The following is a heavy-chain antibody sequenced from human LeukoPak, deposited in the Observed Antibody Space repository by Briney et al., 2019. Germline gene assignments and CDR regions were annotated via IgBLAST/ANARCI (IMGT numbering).Heavy chain of an antibody. Sequence: ASVKVSCKASGYTFTSYGISWVRQAPGQGLERMGWISAYNGNTNYAQKLQGRVTMTTDTSTSTAYMELRSLRSDDTAVYYCARGYYDFWSGYYTMYYFDYWGQGTLVTVSS. CDR2: ISAYNGNT. V-gene: IGHV1-18*01. D-gene: IGHD3-3*01. CDR3: ARGYYDFWSGYYTMYYFDY. CDR1: GYTFTSYG. J-gene: IGHJ4*02.